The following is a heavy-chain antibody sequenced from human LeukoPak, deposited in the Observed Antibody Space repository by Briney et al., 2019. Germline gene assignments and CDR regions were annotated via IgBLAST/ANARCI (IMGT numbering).Heavy chain of an antibody. Sequence: GGSLRLSCTASGFTFGDYAMSWFRQAPGKGLEWVGFIRSKAYGGTTEYAASVKGRFTISGDDSKSIAYLQMNSLKTEDTAVYYCTTGHYYDSSGYYYDAFDTWGQGTMVTVSS. CDR1: GFTFGDYA. D-gene: IGHD3-22*01. J-gene: IGHJ3*02. CDR3: TTGHYYDSSGYYYDAFDT. CDR2: IRSKAYGGTT. V-gene: IGHV3-49*03.